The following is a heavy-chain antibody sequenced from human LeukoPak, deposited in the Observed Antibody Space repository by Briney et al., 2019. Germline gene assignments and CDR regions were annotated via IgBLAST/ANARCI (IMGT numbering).Heavy chain of an antibody. CDR2: IYTSGST. CDR3: ARGLSSGWYFNWFDP. V-gene: IGHV4-4*07. J-gene: IGHJ5*02. CDR1: GGSISSYY. D-gene: IGHD6-19*01. Sequence: SETLSLTCTVSGGSISSYYWSWIRHPAGKGLEWIGRIYTSGSTNYNPSLKSRVTMSVDTSKNQFSLKLSSVTAADTAVYYCARGLSSGWYFNWFDPWGQGTLVTVSS.